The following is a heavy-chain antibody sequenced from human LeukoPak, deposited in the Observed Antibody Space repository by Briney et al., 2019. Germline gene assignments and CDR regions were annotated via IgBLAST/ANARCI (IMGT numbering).Heavy chain of an antibody. D-gene: IGHD3-22*01. Sequence: SETLSLTCTVSGGSISSGDYYWSWIRQPPGKGLEWIGYIYYSGSTYYNPSLKSRVTISVDTSKNQFSLKLSSVTAADTAVYYCARVNDSSGYYSNPLFDYWGQGTLATVSS. CDR3: ARVNDSSGYYSNPLFDY. V-gene: IGHV4-30-4*01. CDR1: GGSISSGDYY. J-gene: IGHJ4*02. CDR2: IYYSGST.